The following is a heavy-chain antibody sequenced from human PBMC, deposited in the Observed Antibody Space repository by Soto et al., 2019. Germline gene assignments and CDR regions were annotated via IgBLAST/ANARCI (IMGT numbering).Heavy chain of an antibody. CDR1: GFTFSSYW. Sequence: EVQLVESGGGLVQPGGSLRLSCAASGFTFSSYWMHWVRQAPGKGLVWVSRVNSDGSSTSYADSVKGRFTIYRDNAKNPLYLQMNSLRAEDTAVYYCARVGTGSDAFDIWGQGTMVTVSS. CDR2: VNSDGSST. V-gene: IGHV3-74*01. D-gene: IGHD7-27*01. J-gene: IGHJ3*02. CDR3: ARVGTGSDAFDI.